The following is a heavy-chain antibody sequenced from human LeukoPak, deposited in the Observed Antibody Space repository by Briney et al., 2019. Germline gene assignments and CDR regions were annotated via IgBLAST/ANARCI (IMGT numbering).Heavy chain of an antibody. CDR2: INHSGST. CDR1: GGSFSGYY. J-gene: IGHJ4*02. V-gene: IGHV4-34*01. CDR3: ASPAVAGLSEGY. D-gene: IGHD6-19*01. Sequence: SETLSLTCAVYGGSFSGYYWSWIRQPPGKGLEWIGEINHSGSTNYNPSLKSRVTISVDTSKNQFSLKLSSVTAADTAVYYCASPAVAGLSEGYWGQGTLVIVSS.